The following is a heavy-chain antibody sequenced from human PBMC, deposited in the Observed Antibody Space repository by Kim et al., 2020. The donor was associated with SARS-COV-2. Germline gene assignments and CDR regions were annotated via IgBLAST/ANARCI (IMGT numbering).Heavy chain of an antibody. CDR2: ISAYNGNT. V-gene: IGHV1-18*01. CDR3: ARDSPNYYGSGSYYALGDY. D-gene: IGHD3-10*01. J-gene: IGHJ4*02. Sequence: ASVKVSCKASGYTFTSYGISWVRQAPGQGLEWMGWISAYNGNTNYAQKLQGRVTMTTDTSTSTAYMELRSLRSDDTTVYYCARDSPNYYGSGSYYALGDYWGQGTLVTVSS. CDR1: GYTFTSYG.